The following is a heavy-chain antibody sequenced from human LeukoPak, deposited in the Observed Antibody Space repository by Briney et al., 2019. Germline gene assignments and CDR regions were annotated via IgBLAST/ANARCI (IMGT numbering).Heavy chain of an antibody. CDR1: GFIFKNYV. V-gene: IGHV3-23*01. Sequence: RAGGSLRLSCAGSGFIFKNYVMTWVRQAPGKGLDRVSSISATGDITYYADSVKGRFTVSRDNSNGTVFLQMNSLRAEDTAVYYCAKDSHPLSSSSWFFESWGQGTLVTVSS. D-gene: IGHD6-13*01. CDR3: AKDSHPLSSSSWFFES. J-gene: IGHJ4*02. CDR2: ISATGDIT.